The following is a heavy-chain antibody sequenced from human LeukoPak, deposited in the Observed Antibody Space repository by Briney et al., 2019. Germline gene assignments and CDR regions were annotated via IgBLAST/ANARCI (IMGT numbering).Heavy chain of an antibody. CDR2: ISSSSTYI. V-gene: IGHV3-21*01. CDR3: TRDPRPSGVTAFDI. J-gene: IGHJ3*02. CDR1: GFILRNYY. Sequence: GGSLRLSCAASGFILRNYYMNWVRQAPGKGLEWVSSISSSSTYIEYTDSVKGRFTISRDNARDSLYLQMNSLSVEDTATYYCTRDPRPSGVTAFDIWGQGTMVTVSS. D-gene: IGHD3-16*01.